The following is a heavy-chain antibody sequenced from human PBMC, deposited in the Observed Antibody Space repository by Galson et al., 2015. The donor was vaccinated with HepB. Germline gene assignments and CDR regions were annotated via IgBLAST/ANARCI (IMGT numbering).Heavy chain of an antibody. Sequence: SLRLSCAASGFTFSSYAMHWVRQAPGKGLEWVAVISYDGSNKYYADSVKGRFTISRDNSKNTLYLQMNSLRAEDTAVYYCARAWLHPKGYFDYWGQGTLVTVSS. CDR3: ARAWLHPKGYFDY. D-gene: IGHD5-24*01. CDR2: ISYDGSNK. V-gene: IGHV3-30-3*01. J-gene: IGHJ4*02. CDR1: GFTFSSYA.